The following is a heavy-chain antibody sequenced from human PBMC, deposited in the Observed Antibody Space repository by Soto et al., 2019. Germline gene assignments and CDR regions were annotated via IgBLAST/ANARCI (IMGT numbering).Heavy chain of an antibody. CDR3: ARDESGSSGKDY. CDR2: IYHSGST. J-gene: IGHJ4*02. Sequence: SETLSLTCAASGGSISSSNWWSWVRQPPGKGLEWIGEIYHSGSTNYNPSLKSRVTISVDKSKNQFSLKLSSVTAADTAVYYCARDESGSSGKDYWGQGTLVTVSS. CDR1: GGSISSSNW. D-gene: IGHD6-13*01. V-gene: IGHV4-4*02.